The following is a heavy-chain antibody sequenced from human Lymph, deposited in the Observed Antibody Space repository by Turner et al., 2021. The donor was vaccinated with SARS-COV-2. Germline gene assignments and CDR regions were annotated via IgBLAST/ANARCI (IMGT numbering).Heavy chain of an antibody. CDR1: GIIVSRNY. J-gene: IGHJ6*02. CDR3: ARDLGTYGMDV. V-gene: IGHV3-53*02. Sequence: EVQLVETGGGLIEPGGYLRLSCAASGIIVSRNYMNWVRQAPGKGLEWVSVIYSGGTTYYAGSVKGRFTISRDNSKNTLYLQMNSLRVEDTAVYYCARDLGTYGMDVWGQGTTVTVSS. CDR2: IYSGGTT. D-gene: IGHD6-13*01.